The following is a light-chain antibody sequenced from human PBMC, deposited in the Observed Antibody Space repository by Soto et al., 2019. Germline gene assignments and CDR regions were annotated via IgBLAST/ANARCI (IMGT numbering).Light chain of an antibody. J-gene: IGKJ1*01. CDR2: NAD. CDR1: QDINRW. Sequence: IQMTQSPSTLSASVGDRVTITCRASQDINRWLAWYQQKPGKAPKILIYNADTLESGVPSRFSGSGYGTEFILTISSLQPDDFATYYCQQFSLYWAFGQGTRWIS. V-gene: IGKV1-5*01. CDR3: QQFSLYWA.